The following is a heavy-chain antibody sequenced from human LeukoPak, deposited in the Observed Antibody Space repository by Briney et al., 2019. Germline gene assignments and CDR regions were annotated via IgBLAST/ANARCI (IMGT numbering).Heavy chain of an antibody. CDR1: GGSISSGDYY. J-gene: IGHJ6*03. V-gene: IGHV4-30-4*08. Sequence: PSETLSLTCTVSGGSISSGDYYWSWIRQPPGKGLEWIGYIYYSGSTYYNPSLKSRVTISVDTSKNQFSLKLSSVTAADTAVYYCASRYCSSTSCFRDYYYYMDVWGRGTTVTVSS. CDR3: ASRYCSSTSCFRDYYYYMDV. CDR2: IYYSGST. D-gene: IGHD2-2*01.